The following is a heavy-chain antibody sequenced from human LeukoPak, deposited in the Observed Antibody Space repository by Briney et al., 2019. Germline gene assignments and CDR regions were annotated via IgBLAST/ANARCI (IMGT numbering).Heavy chain of an antibody. D-gene: IGHD3-16*02. J-gene: IGHJ4*02. CDR1: GYTLTSYY. V-gene: IGHV1-46*01. Sequence: ASVKVSCKASGYTLTSYYMHWVRQAPGQGLEWMGIINPSGGTTSYAQKFQGRVTMTRETSTSTVYMELSSLRSEDTAVYYCARAHDYLWGNYRYFDYWGQGTLVTVSS. CDR3: ARAHDYLWGNYRYFDY. CDR2: INPSGGTT.